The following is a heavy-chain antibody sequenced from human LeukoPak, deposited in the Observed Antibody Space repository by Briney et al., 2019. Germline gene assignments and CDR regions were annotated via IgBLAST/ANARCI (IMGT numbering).Heavy chain of an antibody. V-gene: IGHV1-3*01. J-gene: IGHJ4*02. CDR1: GYTFTSYA. Sequence: GASVKVSCKASGYTFTSYAMHWVRQAPGQRLEWMGWINAGNGNTKYSQKFQGRVTITRDTSASTAYMELSSLRSEDTAVYYCARATYSSSWYRVPDYWGQGTLVTVSS. CDR2: INAGNGNT. CDR3: ARATYSSSWYRVPDY. D-gene: IGHD6-13*01.